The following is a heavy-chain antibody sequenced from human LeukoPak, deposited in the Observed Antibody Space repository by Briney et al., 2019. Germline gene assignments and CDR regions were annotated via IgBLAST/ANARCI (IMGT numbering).Heavy chain of an antibody. J-gene: IGHJ5*02. V-gene: IGHV4-4*09. CDR1: GGSISSYY. CDR3: ARLTGCGGDCYAGHWFDP. Sequence: PSETLSLTCTVSGGSISSYYGSWIRQPPGKGLEWIGYIYTSGSINYNPSLKSRVTISVDTSKNQFSLKLSSVTAADTAVYYCARLTGCGGDCYAGHWFDPWGQGTLVTVSS. D-gene: IGHD2-21*02. CDR2: IYTSGSI.